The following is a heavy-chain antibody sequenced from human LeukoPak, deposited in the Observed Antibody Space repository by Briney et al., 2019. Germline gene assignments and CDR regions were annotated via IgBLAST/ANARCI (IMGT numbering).Heavy chain of an antibody. D-gene: IGHD1-26*01. CDR2: IIPIFGTA. V-gene: IGHV1-69*05. CDR3: ARGLGELLGLDY. J-gene: IGHJ4*02. Sequence: EASVKVSCKASGGTFSSYAISWVRQAPGQGLEWMGGIIPIFGTANYAQKFQGRVTITTDESTSTAYMELSSLRSEDTAVYYCARGLGELLGLDYWGQGTLVTVSS. CDR1: GGTFSSYA.